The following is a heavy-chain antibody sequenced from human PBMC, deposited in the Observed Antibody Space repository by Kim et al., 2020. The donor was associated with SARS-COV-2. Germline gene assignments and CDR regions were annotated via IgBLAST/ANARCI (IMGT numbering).Heavy chain of an antibody. CDR1: GGAITDAY. Sequence: SETLSLTCTVSGGAITDAYINWIRLPPGGRLEWIGHVSASGGVNYNPSLQGRVTISLDTSNGQSSLTLNSVIPADTAIYYCAEDLQSSGVGFMDFWGNGT. J-gene: IGHJ6*03. CDR3: AEDLQSSGVGFMDF. D-gene: IGHD3-3*01. V-gene: IGHV4-59*13. CDR2: VSASGGV.